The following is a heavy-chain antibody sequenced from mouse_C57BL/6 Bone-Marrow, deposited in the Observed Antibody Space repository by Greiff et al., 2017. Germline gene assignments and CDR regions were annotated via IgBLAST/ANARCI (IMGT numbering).Heavy chain of an antibody. CDR3: AKITTVVALYWYFDV. V-gene: IGHV1-55*01. J-gene: IGHJ1*03. CDR1: GYTFTSYW. CDR2: IYPGSGST. Sequence: VQLQQSGAELVKPGASVKMSCKASGYTFTSYWITWVKQRPGQGLEWIGDIYPGSGSTNYNEKFKSKATLTVDTSSSTAYMQLSSLTSEDSAVXYCAKITTVVALYWYFDVWGTGTTVTVAS. D-gene: IGHD1-1*01.